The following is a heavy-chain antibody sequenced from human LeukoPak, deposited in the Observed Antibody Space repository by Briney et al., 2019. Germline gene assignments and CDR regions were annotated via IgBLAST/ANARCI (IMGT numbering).Heavy chain of an antibody. CDR1: DGSINSYY. J-gene: IGHJ4*02. V-gene: IGHV4-59*01. CDR3: AREFSWSGFFDY. D-gene: IGHD3-3*01. CDR2: IYDSGST. Sequence: SETLSLTCTVSDGSINSYYWSWIRQPPGKGLEWIGHIYDSGSTNYNPSLKSRVTISVDTSKNQFSLKLSSVTAADTAVYYCAREFSWSGFFDYWARAPWSPSPQ.